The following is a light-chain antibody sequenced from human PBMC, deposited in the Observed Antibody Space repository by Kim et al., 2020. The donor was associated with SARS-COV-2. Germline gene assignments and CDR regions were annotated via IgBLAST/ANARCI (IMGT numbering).Light chain of an antibody. Sequence: SFTISCTGTSSDVGGYNYVSWYQQHPGKAPKLMIYDVSNSPSGVSNRFSGSKSGNTASLTISGHQAEDEADYYCSSYTSSSLGLWVFGGGTQLTVL. CDR2: DVS. V-gene: IGLV2-14*03. CDR3: SSYTSSSLGLWV. CDR1: SSDVGGYNY. J-gene: IGLJ3*02.